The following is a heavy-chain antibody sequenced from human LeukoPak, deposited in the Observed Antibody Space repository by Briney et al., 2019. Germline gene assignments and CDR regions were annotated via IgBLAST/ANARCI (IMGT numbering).Heavy chain of an antibody. V-gene: IGHV3-33*01. CDR3: ATNDYSGSEYYYYYMDV. CDR2: IWYDGSNK. D-gene: IGHD4-11*01. J-gene: IGHJ6*03. Sequence: GGSLRLSCAASGFTFSSYGMHWVRQAPGKGLEWVAVIWYDGSNKYYADSVKGRFTISRDNSKNTLYLQMNSLIAEDTAVYYCATNDYSGSEYYYYYMDVWGKGTTVTVSS. CDR1: GFTFSSYG.